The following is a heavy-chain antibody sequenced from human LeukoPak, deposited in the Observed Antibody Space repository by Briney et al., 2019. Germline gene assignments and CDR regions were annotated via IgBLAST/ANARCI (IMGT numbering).Heavy chain of an antibody. Sequence: ASVKVSCKASGYTFTSYGISWVRQAPGQGLEWMGWISAYNGNTNYAQKLQGRVTMTTDTSTSTAYMELRSLRPDDTAVYYCARAVVDYDAFDIWGQGTMITVSS. CDR2: ISAYNGNT. CDR1: GYTFTSYG. CDR3: ARAVVDYDAFDI. V-gene: IGHV1-18*01. J-gene: IGHJ3*02. D-gene: IGHD4-23*01.